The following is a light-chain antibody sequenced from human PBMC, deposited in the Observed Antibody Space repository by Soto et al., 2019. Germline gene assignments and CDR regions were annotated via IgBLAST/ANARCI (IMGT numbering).Light chain of an antibody. CDR1: SSNIGDNY. CDR2: RNN. Sequence: QSVLTQPPSASGTPGQRVTISCSGSSSNIGDNYVYWYQQLPATAPKLLIYRNNQRPSGVPDRFSGSKSGTSASLAISWLRSEDEADYYCAAWDDSLSGGVFGGGTKLTVL. CDR3: AAWDDSLSGGV. V-gene: IGLV1-47*01. J-gene: IGLJ2*01.